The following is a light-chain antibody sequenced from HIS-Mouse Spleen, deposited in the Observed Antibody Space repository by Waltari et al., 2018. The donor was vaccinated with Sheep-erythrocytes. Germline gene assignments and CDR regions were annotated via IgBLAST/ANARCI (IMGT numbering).Light chain of an antibody. V-gene: IGLV2-11*01. CDR2: AVS. CDR3: CSYAGSYNHV. CDR1: SSDVGGYNY. J-gene: IGLJ1*01. Sequence: QSALTQPRSVSGSPGQSVTIPFTGTSSDVGGYNYVSWYPQHPGKAPTLMIYAVSKPPSAVPDRFSGSKSGNTASLTISGLQAEDEADYYCCSYAGSYNHVFATGTKVTVL.